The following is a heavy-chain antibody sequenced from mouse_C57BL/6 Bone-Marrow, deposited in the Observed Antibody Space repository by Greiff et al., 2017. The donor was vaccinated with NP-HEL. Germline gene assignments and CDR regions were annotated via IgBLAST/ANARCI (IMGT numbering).Heavy chain of an antibody. Sequence: EVKVVESGAELVRPGASVKLSCTASGFNIKDDYMHWVKQRPEQGLEWIGWIDPENGDTEYASKFQGKATITADTSSNTAYRQLSSLTSEDTAVYYCTTWVTVADYFDYWGQGTTLTVSS. CDR3: TTWVTVADYFDY. J-gene: IGHJ2*01. CDR2: IDPENGDT. V-gene: IGHV14-4*01. CDR1: GFNIKDDY. D-gene: IGHD1-1*01.